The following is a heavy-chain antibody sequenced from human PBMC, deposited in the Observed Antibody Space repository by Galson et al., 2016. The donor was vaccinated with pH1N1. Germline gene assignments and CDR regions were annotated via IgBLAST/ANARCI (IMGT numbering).Heavy chain of an antibody. V-gene: IGHV1-18*01. J-gene: IGHJ4*02. CDR3: ARDQAPYYSGWYAPSPTFDY. D-gene: IGHD6-19*01. Sequence: SVKVSCKAAGYSFTNYGIHWVRQAPGQGLEWMGWISPYNGNANYAENFQGRVTMTTDTSTNTVYMEMRSLTSHDTAVFYCARDQAPYYSGWYAPSPTFDYWGQGTLVTVSS. CDR1: GYSFTNYG. CDR2: ISPYNGNA.